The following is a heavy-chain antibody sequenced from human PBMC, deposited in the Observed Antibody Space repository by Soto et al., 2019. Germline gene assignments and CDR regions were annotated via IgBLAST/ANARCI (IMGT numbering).Heavy chain of an antibody. D-gene: IGHD2-15*01. Sequence: GASVKVSCKASGGTFSSYAISWVRQAPGQGLEWMGGIIPIFGTANYAQKFQGRVTITADESTSTAYMELSSLRSEDTAVYYCARAGILGYCSGGSCHNDYWGQGTLVTVSS. J-gene: IGHJ4*02. V-gene: IGHV1-69*13. CDR2: IIPIFGTA. CDR3: ARAGILGYCSGGSCHNDY. CDR1: GGTFSSYA.